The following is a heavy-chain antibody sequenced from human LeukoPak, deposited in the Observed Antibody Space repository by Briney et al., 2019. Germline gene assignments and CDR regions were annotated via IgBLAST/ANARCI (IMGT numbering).Heavy chain of an antibody. J-gene: IGHJ4*02. V-gene: IGHV4-59*01. Sequence: SETLSLTCTVSGGSISSYYWSWIRQLPGKGLEWIGYIYYSGNTNYNPSLKSRVTISVDTSKNQFSLKLSSVTAADTAVYYCARYYCSSTICSHFDYWGQGTLVTVSS. CDR3: ARYYCSSTICSHFDY. CDR1: GGSISSYY. CDR2: IYYSGNT. D-gene: IGHD2-2*01.